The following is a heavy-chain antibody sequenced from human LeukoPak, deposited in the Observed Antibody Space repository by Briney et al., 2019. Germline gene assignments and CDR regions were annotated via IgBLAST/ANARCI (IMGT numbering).Heavy chain of an antibody. V-gene: IGHV3-74*03. Sequence: GGSLRLSCAASGFIFTDYWMHWVRQAPGKELVWVARIRGDGRATTYADSVKGRFTISRDNSKNTLYLQMNSLRAEDTAVYYCARVERGLWDSSGYYSYWGQGTLVTVSS. J-gene: IGHJ4*02. D-gene: IGHD3-22*01. CDR2: IRGDGRAT. CDR1: GFIFTDYW. CDR3: ARVERGLWDSSGYYSY.